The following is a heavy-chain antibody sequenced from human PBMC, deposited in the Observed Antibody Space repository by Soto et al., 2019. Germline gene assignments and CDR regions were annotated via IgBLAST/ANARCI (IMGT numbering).Heavy chain of an antibody. V-gene: IGHV1-2*04. Sequence: ASVKVSCKASGYTLTGYYMHWVRQAPGQGLEWMGWINPNSGGTNYAQKFQGWVTMTRDTPISTAYMELSRLRSDDTAVYYCSRGAHLIAAAGTGALFDPWGQGTLVTVSS. J-gene: IGHJ5*02. CDR2: INPNSGGT. D-gene: IGHD6-13*01. CDR3: SRGAHLIAAAGTGALFDP. CDR1: GYTLTGYY.